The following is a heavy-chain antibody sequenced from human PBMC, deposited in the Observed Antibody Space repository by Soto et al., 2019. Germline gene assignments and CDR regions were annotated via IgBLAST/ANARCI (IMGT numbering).Heavy chain of an antibody. CDR1: GFTFSSYA. D-gene: IGHD6-19*01. Sequence: QVQLVESGGGVVQPGRSLRLSCAASGFTFSSYAMHWVRQAPGKGLEWVAVISYDGSNKYYADSVKGRFTISRDNSXXTXHLQMNSLRAEDTAVYYCARNKSPYSRGWHHRHFDYWGQGTLVTVSS. V-gene: IGHV3-30-3*01. J-gene: IGHJ4*02. CDR3: ARNKSPYSRGWHHRHFDY. CDR2: ISYDGSNK.